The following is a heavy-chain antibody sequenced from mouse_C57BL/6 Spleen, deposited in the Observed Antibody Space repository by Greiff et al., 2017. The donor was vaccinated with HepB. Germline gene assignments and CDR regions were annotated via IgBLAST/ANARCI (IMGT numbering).Heavy chain of an antibody. CDR2: INPNNGGT. D-gene: IGHD1-1*01. V-gene: IGHV1-26*01. CDR1: GYTFTDYY. CDR3: AREGFYYDSSLDY. Sequence: EVQLQQSGPELVKPGASVKISCKASGYTFTDYYMNWVKQSHGKSLEWIGDINPNNGGTSYNQKFKGKATLTVDKSSSTAYMELRSLTSEDSAVYYCAREGFYYDSSLDYWGQGTTLTVSS. J-gene: IGHJ2*01.